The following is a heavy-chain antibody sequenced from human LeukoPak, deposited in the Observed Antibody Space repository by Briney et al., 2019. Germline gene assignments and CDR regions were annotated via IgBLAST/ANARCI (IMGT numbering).Heavy chain of an antibody. D-gene: IGHD2-15*01. CDR3: ARDRFCTGGSCYGWLDY. V-gene: IGHV3-66*01. CDR1: GFTVSSNY. Sequence: GGSLRLSCAVSGFTVSSNYMAWVRQAPGEGLEWISAIYNDAYYADSVKGRFTVSRDNSKNTVFLQMNSLRTEDTAVYYCARDRFCTGGSCYGWLDYWGQGTVVTVSS. J-gene: IGHJ4*02. CDR2: IYNDA.